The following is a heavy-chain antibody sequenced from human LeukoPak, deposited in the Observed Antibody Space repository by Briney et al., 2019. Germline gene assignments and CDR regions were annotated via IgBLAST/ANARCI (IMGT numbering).Heavy chain of an antibody. CDR1: GFTFSSYG. J-gene: IGHJ4*02. V-gene: IGHV3-30*18. Sequence: GGSLRLSCAASGFTFSSYGMHWVRQAPGKGLEWVAVISYDGSKRYYADSVKGRFTISRDNSKSTLYLQMNSLRADDTAVYYCAKNRGLFESCDFWGQGTLVTVSS. CDR3: AKNRGLFESCDF. CDR2: ISYDGSKR.